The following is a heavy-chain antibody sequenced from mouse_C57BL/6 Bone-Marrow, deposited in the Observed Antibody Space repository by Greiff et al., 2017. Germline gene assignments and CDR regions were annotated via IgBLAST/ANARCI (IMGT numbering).Heavy chain of an antibody. CDR2: ISSGGSYT. Sequence: VMLVESGGDLVKPGGSLKLSCAASGFTFSSYGMSWVRQTPDKRLEWVATISSGGSYTYYPDSVKGRFTISRDNAKNTLYLQMSSLKSEDTAMYYCARYSNYADYWYFDVWGTGTTVTVSS. CDR3: ARYSNYADYWYFDV. J-gene: IGHJ1*03. V-gene: IGHV5-6*02. D-gene: IGHD2-5*01. CDR1: GFTFSSYG.